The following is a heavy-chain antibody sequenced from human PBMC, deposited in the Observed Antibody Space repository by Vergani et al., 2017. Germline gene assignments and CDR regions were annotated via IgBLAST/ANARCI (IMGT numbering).Heavy chain of an antibody. CDR3: ARLASVVVPAARPLDL. D-gene: IGHD2-2*01. J-gene: IGHJ4*02. CDR2: ININSGAT. Sequence: QVQLVQSGAEVKKPGASVKVSCEASGYTFTNNYMHWVRLAPGQGLEWMGWININSGATKVAQKFQGRITMGTDTSISTGYMELSSLRSDDTAVYYCARLASVVVPAARPLDLWGQGTLVTVSS. V-gene: IGHV1-2*02. CDR1: GYTFTNNY.